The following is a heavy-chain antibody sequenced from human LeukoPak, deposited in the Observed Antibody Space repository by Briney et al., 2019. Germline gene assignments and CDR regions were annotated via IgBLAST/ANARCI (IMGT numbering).Heavy chain of an antibody. CDR1: GYTFIGYY. CDR2: INPNSGGT. Sequence: ASVKVSCKASGYTFIGYYIHWVRQAPGQGLEWMGWINPNSGGTNYAQRFQGRVTMTRDTSISTAYMELSGLRSDDTAVYYCARDASPLDYWGQGTLVTVSS. CDR3: ARDASPLDY. V-gene: IGHV1-2*02. J-gene: IGHJ4*02.